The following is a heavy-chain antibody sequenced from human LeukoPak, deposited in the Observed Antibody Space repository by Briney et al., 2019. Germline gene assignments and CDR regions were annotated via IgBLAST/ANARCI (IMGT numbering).Heavy chain of an antibody. CDR1: DDSITMYY. Sequence: SETLSLTCSVSDDSITMYYWTWIRQPPGKGLEWIGYVDHTGSTNFNPSLNGRVSISRDTTKNLFSLRLSSVTAADTAVYFCARGRVSSSTWYSTYYYYFYMDVWGKGTTVTVSS. D-gene: IGHD1-1*01. CDR2: VDHTGST. CDR3: ARGRVSSSTWYSTYYYYFYMDV. J-gene: IGHJ6*03. V-gene: IGHV4-59*01.